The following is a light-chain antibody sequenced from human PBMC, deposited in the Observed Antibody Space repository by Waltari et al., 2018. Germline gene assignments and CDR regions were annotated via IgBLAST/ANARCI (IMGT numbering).Light chain of an antibody. J-gene: IGKJ3*01. Sequence: DIQVTQSPSSLSTSVGDRVTITCQASQESSKFLNWYQQKPGKAPKILIYNASKLKTGFPSRSSGSRSGTDFTLTISNLQPEDIATYYCLKYNNLPLTFGPGTKVDI. CDR1: QESSKF. V-gene: IGKV1-33*01. CDR3: LKYNNLPLT. CDR2: NAS.